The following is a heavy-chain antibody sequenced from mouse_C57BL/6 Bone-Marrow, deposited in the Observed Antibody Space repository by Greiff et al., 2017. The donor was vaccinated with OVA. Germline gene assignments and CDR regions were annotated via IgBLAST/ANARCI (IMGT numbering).Heavy chain of an antibody. V-gene: IGHV1-52*01. CDR3: ARYYGSSYVGYFDV. CDR2: IDPSDSET. J-gene: IGHJ1*03. Sequence: QVQLQQPGAELVRPGSSVKLSCKASGYTFTSYWMHWVKQRPIQGLEWIGNIDPSDSETHYNQKFKDKATLTVDKSSSTAYMQLSSLTSEDSAVYYCARYYGSSYVGYFDVWGTGTTVTVSS. CDR1: GYTFTSYW. D-gene: IGHD1-1*01.